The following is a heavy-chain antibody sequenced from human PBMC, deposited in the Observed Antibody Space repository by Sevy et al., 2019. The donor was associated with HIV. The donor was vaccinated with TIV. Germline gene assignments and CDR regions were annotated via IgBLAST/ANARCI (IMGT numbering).Heavy chain of an antibody. D-gene: IGHD7-27*01. J-gene: IGHJ6*02. Sequence: GGSLRLSCAASGFTFDDYAMHWVRQAPGKGLEWVSGISWNSGSIGYADSVKGRFTISRDNAKNSLYLQMNSLRAEDTALYYCAKAQKMGNYYYYGMDVWGQWTTVTVSS. V-gene: IGHV3-9*01. CDR3: AKAQKMGNYYYYGMDV. CDR2: ISWNSGSI. CDR1: GFTFDDYA.